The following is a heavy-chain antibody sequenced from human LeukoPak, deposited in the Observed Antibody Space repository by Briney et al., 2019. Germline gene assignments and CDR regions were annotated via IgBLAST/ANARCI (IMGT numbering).Heavy chain of an antibody. CDR2: INPNSGGT. CDR3: ARDRYYYDSSGYPNWFDP. V-gene: IGHV1-2*02. J-gene: IGHJ5*02. CDR1: GYTFTGYY. Sequence: ASVKVSCKASGYTFTGYYMHWVRQAPGQGLEWMGWINPNSGGTNYAQKFQGRVTMTRDTSISTAYMELSRLRSDDTAVYYCARDRYYYDSSGYPNWFDPWGQGTLVTVSS. D-gene: IGHD3-22*01.